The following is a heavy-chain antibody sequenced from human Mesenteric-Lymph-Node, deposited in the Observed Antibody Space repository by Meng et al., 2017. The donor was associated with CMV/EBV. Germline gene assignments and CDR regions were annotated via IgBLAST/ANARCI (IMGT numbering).Heavy chain of an antibody. CDR3: GKGMWLELRRGYGMDV. CDR1: GFTVSSNY. D-gene: IGHD1-7*01. CDR2: IYSGGTTT. Sequence: GGSLRLSCAASGFTVSSNYMSWVRQAPGKGLEWVSGIYSGGTTTYYADSVKGRFTISRDDSKNTLYLQMSSLTADDTAVYYCGKGMWLELRRGYGMDVWGQGTTVTVSS. J-gene: IGHJ6*02. V-gene: IGHV3-23*03.